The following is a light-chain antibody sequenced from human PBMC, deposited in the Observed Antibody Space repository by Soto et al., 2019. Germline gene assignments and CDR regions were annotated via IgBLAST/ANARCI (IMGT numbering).Light chain of an antibody. Sequence: QSVLTQPPSASGSPGQSVTISCTGTSSDVGGYNYVSWYQQHPGKAPKLMIYEVSKRPSGVPDRFSGSKSGNTASLTVSGLQAEDEADYYCSSYAGSNGVVFGGRTKVTVL. V-gene: IGLV2-8*01. CDR3: SSYAGSNGVV. CDR2: EVS. CDR1: SSDVGGYNY. J-gene: IGLJ2*01.